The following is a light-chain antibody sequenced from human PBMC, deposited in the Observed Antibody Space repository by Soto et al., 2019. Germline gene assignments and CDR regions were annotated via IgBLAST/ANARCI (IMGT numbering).Light chain of an antibody. CDR2: DVS. CDR1: QSISTN. J-gene: IGKJ5*01. Sequence: IIMTQSPATLSVSPGERVTFSCRASQSISTNLAWYQQKPGQAPRLLIYDVSIRATGIPARFNGSGSGTEFTLTISSLQSEDFAVYYCQQYNNWPPTFGQGTRLEIK. V-gene: IGKV3-15*01. CDR3: QQYNNWPPT.